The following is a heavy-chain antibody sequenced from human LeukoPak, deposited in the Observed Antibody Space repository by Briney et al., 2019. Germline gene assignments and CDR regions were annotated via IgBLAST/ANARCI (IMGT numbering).Heavy chain of an antibody. CDR3: AKEVLPGTKGPLDV. J-gene: IGHJ3*01. D-gene: IGHD2-2*01. CDR1: GFSFEDYA. CDR2: ISWSSADI. V-gene: IGHV3-9*01. Sequence: PGRSLRLSCAASGFSFEDYAMHWVRQTPGKGLEWVAGISWSSADIHYVDSVKGRFTISRDNAKNSLDLQMNSLRPEDTAFYFCAKEVLPGTKGPLDVWGQGTLVTVSS.